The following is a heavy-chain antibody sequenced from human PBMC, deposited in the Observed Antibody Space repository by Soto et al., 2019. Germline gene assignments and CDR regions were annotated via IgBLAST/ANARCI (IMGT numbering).Heavy chain of an antibody. Sequence: SETLSLTCNMSGDSYSISTYSWSWIRQPPGKALQWIGFIYQSGVTSYNPSLASRVSISLDRSNNQCSLKLKSVTAADTAMYYCARRVDTYSSPFDPWGQGTLVTVSS. CDR1: GDSYSISTYS. CDR3: ARRVDTYSSPFDP. CDR2: IYQSGVT. J-gene: IGHJ5*02. V-gene: IGHV4-30-2*01. D-gene: IGHD6-13*01.